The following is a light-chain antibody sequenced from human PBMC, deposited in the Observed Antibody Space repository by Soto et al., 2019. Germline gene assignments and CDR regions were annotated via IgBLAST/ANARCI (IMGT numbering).Light chain of an antibody. V-gene: IGKV3-15*01. J-gene: IGKJ1*01. CDR3: QQYYNWPRT. Sequence: EIVMTQSPATPSVSPGEGVTLSCRAGQSVRSNLAWYQQKPGQAPRLLIYGASTRATGIPARFSGSGSGTEFTLSISSLQSEDFAVYYCQQYYNWPRTFGQGTKVEI. CDR1: QSVRSN. CDR2: GAS.